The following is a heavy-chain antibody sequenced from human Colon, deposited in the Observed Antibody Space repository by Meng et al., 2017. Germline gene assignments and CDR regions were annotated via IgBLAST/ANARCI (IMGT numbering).Heavy chain of an antibody. Sequence: QVPLPESGPGLVGPSEAMSLTCNVSGGSVSSGSNYWSWIRQLPGKGLEWIGYMFHSGTTKYNPSLKSRVSMSVDTTKNQFYLKLTSVTVADTAVFYCARVNGDFDEAWFDPWGQGTLVTVSS. D-gene: IGHD4-17*01. CDR3: ARVNGDFDEAWFDP. V-gene: IGHV4-61*01. J-gene: IGHJ5*02. CDR2: MFHSGTT. CDR1: GGSVSSGSNY.